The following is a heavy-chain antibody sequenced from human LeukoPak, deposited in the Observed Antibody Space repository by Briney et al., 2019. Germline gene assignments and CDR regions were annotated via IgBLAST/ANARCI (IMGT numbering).Heavy chain of an antibody. CDR2: IYHSGST. CDR3: ARDGVRAAAGLDY. J-gene: IGHJ4*02. D-gene: IGHD6-13*01. Sequence: PSETLSLTCTVSGGSISSGGHYWSWIRQPPGKGLEWIGYIYHSGSTYYNPSLKSRVTISVDTSKNQFSLKLSSVTAADTAVYYCARDGVRAAAGLDYWGQGTLVTVSS. CDR1: GGSISSGGHY. V-gene: IGHV4-30-2*01.